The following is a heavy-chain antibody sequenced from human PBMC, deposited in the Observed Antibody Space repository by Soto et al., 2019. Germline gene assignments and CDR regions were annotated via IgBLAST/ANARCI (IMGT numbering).Heavy chain of an antibody. V-gene: IGHV3-9*01. D-gene: IGHD3-9*01. J-gene: IGHJ4*02. CDR3: ASGRGYDILTGYYPYFDY. CDR2: ISWNSGSI. Sequence: EVQLVESGGGLAQPGRSLRLSCAASGFTFDDYAMHWVRQAPGKGLEWVSGISWNSGSIGYADSVKGRFTISRDNAKTSLYLQMNSLRAEDTALYYCASGRGYDILTGYYPYFDYWGQGTLVTVSS. CDR1: GFTFDDYA.